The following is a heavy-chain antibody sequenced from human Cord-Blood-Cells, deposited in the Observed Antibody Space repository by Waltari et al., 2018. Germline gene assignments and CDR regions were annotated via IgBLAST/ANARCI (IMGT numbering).Heavy chain of an antibody. Sequence: QVQLVESGGGVVQPGRSLRLSCAASGFPFSSYAMHWVRQAPGKGLEWVAVISYDGSNKYYADSVKGRFTISRDNSKNTLYLQMNSLRAEDTAVYYCARGGGSYYYYYYYMDVWGKGTTVTVSS. J-gene: IGHJ6*03. V-gene: IGHV3-30-3*01. CDR2: ISYDGSNK. D-gene: IGHD1-26*01. CDR3: ARGGGSYYYYYYYMDV. CDR1: GFPFSSYA.